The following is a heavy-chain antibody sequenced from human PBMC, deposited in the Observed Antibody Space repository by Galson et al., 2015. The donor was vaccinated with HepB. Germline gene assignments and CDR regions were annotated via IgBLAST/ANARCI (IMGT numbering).Heavy chain of an antibody. V-gene: IGHV3-23*01. J-gene: IGHJ3*02. CDR2: ISASGTGI. Sequence: SLRLSCAASGFTVNTNAMSWVRQAPGKGLEWVSAISASGTGIYYPDFVKGRFTISRDGSKNTLYLQMNSLRAEDTAIYYCAKLRGGINGDFHMWGQGTMVTVSS. D-gene: IGHD2-8*01. CDR1: GFTVNTNA. CDR3: AKLRGGINGDFHM.